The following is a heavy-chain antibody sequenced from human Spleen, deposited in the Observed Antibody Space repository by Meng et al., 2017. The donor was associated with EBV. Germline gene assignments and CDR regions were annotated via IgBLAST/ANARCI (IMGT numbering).Heavy chain of an antibody. D-gene: IGHD2-2*02. Sequence: VQLQESGPGLMKPSETLSLTCSVSGGSVSSGRYYWSWIRQPPGKGLEWIGYIYFTGSTKVHPSLKSRLTISVDTAKNQFSLKLTSVTAADTAVYYCARKLYTDSFFDSWGQGTLVTVSS. V-gene: IGHV4-61*01. CDR1: GGSVSSGRYY. J-gene: IGHJ4*02. CDR3: ARKLYTDSFFDS. CDR2: IYFTGST.